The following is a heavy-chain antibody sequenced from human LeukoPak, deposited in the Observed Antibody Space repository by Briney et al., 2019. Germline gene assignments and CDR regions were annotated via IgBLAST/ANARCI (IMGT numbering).Heavy chain of an antibody. CDR2: IYYSGST. D-gene: IGHD3-10*01. CDR3: ARDDMVRGALDY. J-gene: IGHJ4*02. V-gene: IGHV4-38-2*02. Sequence: SETLSLTCTVSGYSISSGYYWGWIRQPPGKGLEWIGSIYYSGSTYYNPSLKSRVTISVDTSKNQFSLKLSSVTAADTAVYYCARDDMVRGALDYWGQGTLVTVSS. CDR1: GYSISSGYY.